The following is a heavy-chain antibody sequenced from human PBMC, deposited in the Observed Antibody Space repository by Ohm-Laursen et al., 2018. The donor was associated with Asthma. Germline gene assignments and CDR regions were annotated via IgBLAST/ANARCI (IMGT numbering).Heavy chain of an antibody. Sequence: SSVKVSCKASGYTFTNYDINWVRQATGQGLEWMGWMTPNSGNTGYAQKFQGRVTMTRNTSISTAYMELSTLRSEDTAVYYCASLGVEAATRNPFYWYFDLWGRGTLVTVSS. V-gene: IGHV1-8*01. CDR1: GYTFTNYD. J-gene: IGHJ2*01. D-gene: IGHD2-15*01. CDR2: MTPNSGNT. CDR3: ASLGVEAATRNPFYWYFDL.